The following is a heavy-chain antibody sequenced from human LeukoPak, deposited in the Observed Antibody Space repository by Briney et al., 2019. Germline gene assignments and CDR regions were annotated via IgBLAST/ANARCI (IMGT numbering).Heavy chain of an antibody. CDR1: GGSISSCSYY. Sequence: PSETLSLTCTVSGGSISSCSYYWGWIRQPPGKGLEWIGNIFYSGTTYYNPSLKSRVTISVDTSKNQFSLKMRCVTAADTAVYYCARVLRGGTYYFDYWGQGTLVTVSS. D-gene: IGHD1-26*01. CDR2: IFYSGTT. J-gene: IGHJ4*02. V-gene: IGHV4-39*01. CDR3: ARVLRGGTYYFDY.